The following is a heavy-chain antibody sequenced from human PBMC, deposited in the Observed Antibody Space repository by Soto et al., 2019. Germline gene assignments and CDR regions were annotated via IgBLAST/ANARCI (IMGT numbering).Heavy chain of an antibody. D-gene: IGHD3-22*01. CDR3: ARDLGVVITAEYFQH. J-gene: IGHJ1*01. V-gene: IGHV3-7*03. CDR1: GFTFSSYW. CDR2: IKSDGSEM. Sequence: AGGSLRLSCVASGFTFSSYWMSWVRQAPGKGLEWVANIKSDGSEMYYVDSVKGRFTISRDNARKSLYLQMNSLRVEDTALYYCARDLGVVITAEYFQHWGQGTLVTVSS.